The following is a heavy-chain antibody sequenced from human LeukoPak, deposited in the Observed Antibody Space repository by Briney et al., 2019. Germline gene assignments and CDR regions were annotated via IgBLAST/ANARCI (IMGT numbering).Heavy chain of an antibody. J-gene: IGHJ3*02. CDR1: GGTFSSYA. CDR2: IIPIFGTA. V-gene: IGHV1-69*05. CDR3: ARGYCSSTSCYRFDAFYI. Sequence: SVTLSFKASGGTFSSYAISWVRQAPGQGLERMGGIIPIFGTANYAQKFQGRVTITTDESTSTAYMELSSLRSEDTDVYYGARGYCSSTSCYRFDAFYIWGQGTMVTVSS. D-gene: IGHD2-2*01.